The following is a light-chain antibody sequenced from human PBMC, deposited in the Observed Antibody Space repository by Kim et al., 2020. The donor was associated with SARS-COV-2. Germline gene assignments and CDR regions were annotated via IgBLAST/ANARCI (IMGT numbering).Light chain of an antibody. J-gene: IGLJ1*01. CDR1: SSNIGTNY. CDR2: DNN. V-gene: IGLV1-51*01. CDR3: GTWDSSLSATYV. Sequence: QRVTISCSGSSSNIGTNYVSWYQQLPGTAPKLLIYDNNKRPSGIPGRFSGSKSGTSATLGITGLQTGDEADYYCGTWDSSLSATYVFGTGTKVTVL.